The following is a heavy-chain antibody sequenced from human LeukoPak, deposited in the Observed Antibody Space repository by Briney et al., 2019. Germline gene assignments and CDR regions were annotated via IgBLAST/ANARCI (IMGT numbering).Heavy chain of an antibody. J-gene: IGHJ3*02. V-gene: IGHV4-4*07. CDR2: IYTSGST. CDR1: GGSISSYY. D-gene: IGHD6-19*01. Sequence: DPSETLSLTCTVSGGSISSYYWSWIRQPAGKGLEWIGRIYTSGSTNYNSSLKSRVTMSVDTSKNQFSLKLSSVTAADTAVYYCARDLDSSGWYFGPGGDAFDIWGQGTMVTVSS. CDR3: ARDLDSSGWYFGPGGDAFDI.